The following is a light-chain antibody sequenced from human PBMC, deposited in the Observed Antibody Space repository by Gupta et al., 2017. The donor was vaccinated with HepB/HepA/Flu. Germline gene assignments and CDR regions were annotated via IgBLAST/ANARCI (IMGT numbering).Light chain of an antibody. Sequence: DIVMTQSPDSLAVSLGERATINCKSSQSGLYSPKNKNYLAWFQQKPGQPPKLLIYWASCRESGVPDRFSGSGSGSDFTLTISSLQAEDVGVYYCQREDGDRWTFGQGTKVEIK. CDR2: WAS. J-gene: IGKJ1*01. CDR3: QREDGDRWT. CDR1: QSGLYSPKNKNY. V-gene: IGKV4-1*01.